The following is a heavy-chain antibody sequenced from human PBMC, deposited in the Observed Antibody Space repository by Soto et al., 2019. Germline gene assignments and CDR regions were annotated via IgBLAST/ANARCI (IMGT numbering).Heavy chain of an antibody. D-gene: IGHD2-15*01. CDR3: ARWGCSGSNCNLNQRSFDL. CDR1: GFIFNEYG. Sequence: QVQLVESGGGVVQPGRSLRLSCAASGFIFNEYGMHWVRQAPGKGLEWVAVIWYDGSNKYYADSVKGRFTFSRDYTKNTMSLQMNSLRVEDTAVYYCARWGCSGSNCNLNQRSFDLWGQGTLVTVSS. J-gene: IGHJ4*02. CDR2: IWYDGSNK. V-gene: IGHV3-33*01.